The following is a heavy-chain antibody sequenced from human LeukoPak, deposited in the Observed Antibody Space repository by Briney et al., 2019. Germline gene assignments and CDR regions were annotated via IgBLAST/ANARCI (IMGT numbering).Heavy chain of an antibody. J-gene: IGHJ3*02. CDR3: ASSCSSTSCLSDAFDI. D-gene: IGHD2-2*01. CDR2: ISSSSSYI. CDR1: GFTFSSYS. V-gene: IGHV3-21*01. Sequence: GGSLRLSCAASGFTFSSYSMNWVRQAPGKGLEWVSSISSSSSYIYYADSLKGRFTISRDNAKNSLYLQMNSLRAEDTAVYYCASSCSSTSCLSDAFDIWGQGTMVTVSS.